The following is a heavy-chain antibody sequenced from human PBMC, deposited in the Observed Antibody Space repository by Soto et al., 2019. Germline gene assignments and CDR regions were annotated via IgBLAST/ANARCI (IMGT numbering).Heavy chain of an antibody. CDR3: ARGRSGSCENWFDP. Sequence: QVQLQESGPGLVKPSETLSLTCTVSGGSISSYYWSWIRQPPGKGLEWIGCIDYSGSTNYNPSLTSRVTISLDTSKNQFSLKMSSVTAADTAVYYCARGRSGSCENWFDPWGQGTLVNVSS. D-gene: IGHD6-13*01. CDR2: IDYSGST. V-gene: IGHV4-59*01. J-gene: IGHJ5*02. CDR1: GGSISSYY.